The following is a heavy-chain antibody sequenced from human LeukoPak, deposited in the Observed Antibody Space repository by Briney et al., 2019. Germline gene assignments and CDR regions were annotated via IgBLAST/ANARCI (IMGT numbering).Heavy chain of an antibody. V-gene: IGHV4-39*07. CDR1: GGSISSSSYY. CDR3: ARRFGTTTVAYDAFDI. CDR2: IYYSGST. Sequence: SETLSLTCTVSGGSISSSSYYWGWIRQPPGKGLEWIGYIYYSGSTSYNPSLKSRITISVDTSKNQFSLKLTSVTAADTAVYYCARRFGTTTVAYDAFDIWGQGTMVTVSS. D-gene: IGHD4-23*01. J-gene: IGHJ3*02.